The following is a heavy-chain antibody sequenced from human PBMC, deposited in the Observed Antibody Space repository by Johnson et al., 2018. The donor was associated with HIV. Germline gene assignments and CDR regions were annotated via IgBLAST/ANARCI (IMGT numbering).Heavy chain of an antibody. D-gene: IGHD2-21*02. CDR2: IAWDGGST. V-gene: IGHV3-20*04. CDR3: AGEAYCGGDCHDDAFDI. Sequence: VQLVESGGGVVRPGGSRRLSCAASGFTFDDYGMNWVRQTPGKGLEWVSGIAWDGGSTGYADSVKGRFTISRDNVKNSLYLQMNSLRAEDTAVYYCAGEAYCGGDCHDDAFDIWGQGTMVTVSS. J-gene: IGHJ3*02. CDR1: GFTFDDYG.